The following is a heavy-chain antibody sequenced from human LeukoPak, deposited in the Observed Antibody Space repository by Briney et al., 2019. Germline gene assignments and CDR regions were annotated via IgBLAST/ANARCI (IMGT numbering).Heavy chain of an antibody. Sequence: PSETLSLTCTVSGGSISSYYWSWIRQHPGKGLEWIGNIYYSGSTNYNPSLKSRVTISVDTSKTQFSLKLSSVTAADTAMYYCARESPPRIWGQGTLVTVSS. CDR3: ARESPPRI. V-gene: IGHV4-59*01. CDR1: GGSISSYY. CDR2: IYYSGST. D-gene: IGHD2-15*01. J-gene: IGHJ4*02.